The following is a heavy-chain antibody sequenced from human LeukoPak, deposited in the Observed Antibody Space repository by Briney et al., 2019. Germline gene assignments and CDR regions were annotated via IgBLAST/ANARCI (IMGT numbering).Heavy chain of an antibody. Sequence: ASVKVSCKASGYTFTGYYMHWVRQAPGQGLEWMGWINPNSGGTNYAQKFQGRVTMTRDTSISTAYMELSRLRSDDTAVYYCAREIAAAGTALSYWGQGTLVTVSS. CDR3: AREIAAAGTALSY. D-gene: IGHD6-13*01. J-gene: IGHJ4*02. V-gene: IGHV1-2*02. CDR1: GYTFTGYY. CDR2: INPNSGGT.